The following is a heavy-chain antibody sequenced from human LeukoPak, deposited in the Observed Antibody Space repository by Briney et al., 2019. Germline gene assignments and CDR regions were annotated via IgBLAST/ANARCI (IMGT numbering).Heavy chain of an antibody. CDR3: ARDQGIAVAFYYFDY. J-gene: IGHJ4*02. CDR2: IYYSGST. D-gene: IGHD6-19*01. CDR1: GGSISSYY. Sequence: PSETLSLTCTVSGGSISSYYWSWIRQPPGKGLEWIGYIYYSGSTNYNPSLKSRVTISVDTSMNQFSLKLSSVTAADTAVYYCARDQGIAVAFYYFDYWGQGTLVTVSS. V-gene: IGHV4-59*01.